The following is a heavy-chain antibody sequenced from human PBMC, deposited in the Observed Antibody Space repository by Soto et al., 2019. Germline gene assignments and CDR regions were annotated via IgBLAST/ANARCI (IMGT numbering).Heavy chain of an antibody. CDR1: RGSFSGYS. D-gene: IGHD3-10*01. V-gene: IGHV4-34*01. Sequence: SETLSLTCAVSRGSFSGYSWSWTRQPPGKGLEWIGEIHQNGGINYNPSLKSRVTISVDMSKNEFSLRLTSVTAADTAIYYCARGGMNWGQGSLVTVSS. CDR2: IHQNGGI. CDR3: ARGGMN. J-gene: IGHJ4*02.